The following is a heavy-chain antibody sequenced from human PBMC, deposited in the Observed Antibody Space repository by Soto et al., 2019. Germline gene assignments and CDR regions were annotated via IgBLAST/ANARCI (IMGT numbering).Heavy chain of an antibody. D-gene: IGHD3-22*01. V-gene: IGHV3-74*01. CDR2: INSDGSST. CDR1: GFTLRSYW. J-gene: IGHJ3*02. CDR3: AREYYDSNAYPQTDAFDI. Sequence: PGGSLRLSCAASGFTLRSYWMHWVRQAPGKGLVWVSRINSDGSSTSYADSVKGRFTISRDNAKNTLYLQMNSLRAEDTAVYYCAREYYDSNAYPQTDAFDIWGQGTMVTVSS.